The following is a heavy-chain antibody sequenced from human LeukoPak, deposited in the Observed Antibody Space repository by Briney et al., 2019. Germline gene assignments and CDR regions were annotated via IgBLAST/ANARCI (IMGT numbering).Heavy chain of an antibody. CDR1: GGSFSGYY. CDR2: INHSGST. Sequence: PSETLSLTCAVYGGSFSGYYWSWIRQPPGKGLEWIGEINHSGSTNYNPSLKSRVTISVDTSKNQFSLKLSSVTAADTAVYYCARERDFWSGYYGNAPNWFDPWGQGTLVTVSS. CDR3: ARERDFWSGYYGNAPNWFDP. J-gene: IGHJ5*02. V-gene: IGHV4-34*01. D-gene: IGHD3-3*01.